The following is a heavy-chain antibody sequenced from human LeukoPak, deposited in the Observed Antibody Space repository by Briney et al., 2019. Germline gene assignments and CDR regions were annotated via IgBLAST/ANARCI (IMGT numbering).Heavy chain of an antibody. D-gene: IGHD1-26*01. CDR3: ARWSGSYTRSYYYGMDV. J-gene: IGHJ6*02. V-gene: IGHV4-61*05. CDR1: GGSISSSSYY. Sequence: PSETLSLTCTVSGGSISSSSYYWGWIRQPPGKGLEWIGYIYYSGSTNYNPSLKSRVTISVDTSKNQFSLKLSSVTAADTAVYYCARWSGSYTRSYYYGMDVWGQGTTVTVSS. CDR2: IYYSGST.